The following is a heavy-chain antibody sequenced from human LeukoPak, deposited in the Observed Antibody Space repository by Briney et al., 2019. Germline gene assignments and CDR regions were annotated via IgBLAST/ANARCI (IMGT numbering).Heavy chain of an antibody. V-gene: IGHV3-13*01. Sequence: GGSLRLSCAASGFTFSSYDMHWVRQATGKGLEWVSAIGTAGDTYYPGSVKGRFTISRENAKNSLYLQMNSLRAGDTAVYYCARMGATGTFDYWGQGTLVTVSS. CDR2: IGTAGDT. CDR1: GFTFSSYD. J-gene: IGHJ4*02. CDR3: ARMGATGTFDY. D-gene: IGHD1-26*01.